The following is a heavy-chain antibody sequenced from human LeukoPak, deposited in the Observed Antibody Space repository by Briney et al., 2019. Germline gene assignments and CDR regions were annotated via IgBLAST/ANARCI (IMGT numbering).Heavy chain of an antibody. CDR3: ASHYYYDSSGYSPDAFDI. J-gene: IGHJ3*02. D-gene: IGHD3-22*01. Sequence: SVKVSCKASGGTFSSYAISWARQAPGQGLEWMGGIIPIFGTANYAQKFQGRVTITADETTSTAYMELSSLRSEDTAVYYCASHYYYDSSGYSPDAFDIWGQGTMVTVSS. CDR2: IIPIFGTA. CDR1: GGTFSSYA. V-gene: IGHV1-69*13.